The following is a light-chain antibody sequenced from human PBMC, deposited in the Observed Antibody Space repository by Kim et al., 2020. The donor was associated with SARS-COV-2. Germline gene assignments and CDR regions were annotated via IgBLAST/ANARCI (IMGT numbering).Light chain of an antibody. CDR3: QQTYST. J-gene: IGKJ2*01. V-gene: IGKV1-39*01. CDR1: QSIKNY. Sequence: DIQMTQSPSSLSASVGDRVTITCRASQSIKNYLNWYQQKPGRAPNLLIYGASNLQSGVPSRFSGGGSGPEFTLSISSLQPEDSAAYYCQQTYSTFGQGTKLEIK. CDR2: GAS.